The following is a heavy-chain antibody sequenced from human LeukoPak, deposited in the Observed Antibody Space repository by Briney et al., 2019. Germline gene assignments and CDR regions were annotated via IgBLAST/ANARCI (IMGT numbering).Heavy chain of an antibody. CDR3: AIVSSSSSYYFDY. CDR2: LYYDWTT. Sequence: TSETLSLTCTVSGGSISSSIYYWGYIRQPPGKGLEWIGSLYYDWTTNYNPSLKSRVTISVDTSKNQFSLKLSSVTAADTAVYYCAIVSSSSSYYFDYWGQGTLVTVST. J-gene: IGHJ4*02. CDR1: GGSISSSIYY. V-gene: IGHV4-39*01. D-gene: IGHD6-6*01.